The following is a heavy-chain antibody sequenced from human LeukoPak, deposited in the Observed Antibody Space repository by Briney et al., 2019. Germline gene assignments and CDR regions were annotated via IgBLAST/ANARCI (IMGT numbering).Heavy chain of an antibody. CDR1: GYTFSDYY. D-gene: IGHD6-19*01. Sequence: ASVNVSCKASGYTFSDYYIHWVRQAPGQGLEWMGWITPNSGGTKYAQRFQGRVTMTRDTSISTAYMELSRLRSDDTAVYYCARDSIRIAVAGTPNYYYYYYGMDVWGQGTTVTVSS. CDR2: ITPNSGGT. CDR3: ARDSIRIAVAGTPNYYYYYYGMDV. J-gene: IGHJ6*02. V-gene: IGHV1-2*02.